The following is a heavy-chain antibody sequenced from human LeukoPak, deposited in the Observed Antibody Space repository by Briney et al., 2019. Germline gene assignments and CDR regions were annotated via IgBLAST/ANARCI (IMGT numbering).Heavy chain of an antibody. CDR1: GASFSGYY. CDR3: ARGPYYDILTGYQATQFYYFDY. J-gene: IGHJ4*02. Sequence: QPSETLSLTCAVYGASFSGYYWSWIRQPPGKGLEWIGEFNHSGSTNYNPSLKSRVTISVDTSKNQFSLKLSSVTAADTAVYYCARGPYYDILTGYQATQFYYFDYWGQGTLVTVSS. CDR2: FNHSGST. D-gene: IGHD3-9*01. V-gene: IGHV4-34*01.